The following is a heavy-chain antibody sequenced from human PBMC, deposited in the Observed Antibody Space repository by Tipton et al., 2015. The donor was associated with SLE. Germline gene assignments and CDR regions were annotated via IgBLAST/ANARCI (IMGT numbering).Heavy chain of an antibody. CDR3: ARDNGGNSPSYFDY. CDR2: IRGKGYGGTT. CDR1: GFTFFDYA. V-gene: IGHV3-49*04. D-gene: IGHD4-23*01. Sequence: SLRLSCSASGFTFFDYAMSWVRQAPGKGLEWVGFIRGKGYGGTTEYAASVKGRFTISRDDSRRIAYLQMNSLETEDTAVYYCARDNGGNSPSYFDYWGQGTLVTVSS. J-gene: IGHJ4*02.